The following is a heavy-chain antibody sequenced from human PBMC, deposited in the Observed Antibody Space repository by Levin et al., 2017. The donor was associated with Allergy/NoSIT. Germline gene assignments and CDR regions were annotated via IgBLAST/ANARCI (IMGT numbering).Heavy chain of an antibody. J-gene: IGHJ4*01. CDR1: GGSISSGGYS. CDR2: IYLSGST. D-gene: IGHD5-18*01. Sequence: SETLSLTCAVSGGSISSGGYSWSWIRQPPGKGLEWIGNIYLSGSTNDNPSLKSRVTMSVDRSKNQFSLKLSYVTAADTADNYCASVAGYSYGYYFDYWGPGTLVTVSS. V-gene: IGHV4-30-2*01. CDR3: ASVAGYSYGYYFDY.